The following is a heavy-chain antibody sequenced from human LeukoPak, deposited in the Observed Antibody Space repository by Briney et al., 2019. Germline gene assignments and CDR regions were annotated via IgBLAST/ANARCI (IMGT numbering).Heavy chain of an antibody. V-gene: IGHV5-51*01. CDR2: IYLGDSDT. D-gene: IGHD2-21*02. CDR1: GYRLSNYW. CDR3: ARSYCGGDCNFDF. Sequence: GESLKITCKVSGYRLSNYWIGWVRQMPGKGLEGMGSIYLGDSDTRYSPSSQGQVTISADKSISTAYLQWSSLKASDSAMYYCARSYCGGDCNFDFWGQGTLVTVSS. J-gene: IGHJ4*02.